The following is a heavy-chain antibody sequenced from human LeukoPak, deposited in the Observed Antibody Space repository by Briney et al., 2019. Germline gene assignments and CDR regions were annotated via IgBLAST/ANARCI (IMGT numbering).Heavy chain of an antibody. CDR2: IYYSGST. Sequence: SETLSLTCTVSGGSISSSSYYWGWIRQPPGTGLEWIGSIYYSGSTYYNPSLKSRVTISVDTSKNQFSLKLSSVTAADTAVYYCARETGYGDYDFDYWGQGTLVTVSS. CDR3: ARETGYGDYDFDY. CDR1: GGSISSSSYY. D-gene: IGHD4-17*01. J-gene: IGHJ4*02. V-gene: IGHV4-39*01.